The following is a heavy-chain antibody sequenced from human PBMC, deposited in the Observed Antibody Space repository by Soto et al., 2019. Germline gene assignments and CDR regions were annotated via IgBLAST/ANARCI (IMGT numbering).Heavy chain of an antibody. V-gene: IGHV1-24*01. CDR1: GYTLTELS. CDR3: ATDRNYYDSSGYWNDY. Sequence: ASVKVSCKVSGYTLTELSTHWVRQAPGKGLEWMGGFDPEDGETIYAQKFQGRVTMTEDTSTDTAYMELSSLRSEDTAVYYCATDRNYYDSSGYWNDYWGQGTLVTVSS. CDR2: FDPEDGET. D-gene: IGHD3-22*01. J-gene: IGHJ4*02.